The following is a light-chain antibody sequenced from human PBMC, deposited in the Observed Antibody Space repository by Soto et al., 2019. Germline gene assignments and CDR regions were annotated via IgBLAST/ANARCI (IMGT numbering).Light chain of an antibody. Sequence: EIVWTQSPATLSLSPGERATVSCRASQGVSSYLAWYEQKPGQAPRLLIYDASNRATGIPARFSGSGSGTDFTLTIRSLEPEDFAVYYCQQRSNWPPYTFGQGTKLEIK. J-gene: IGKJ2*01. CDR2: DAS. V-gene: IGKV3-11*01. CDR1: QGVSSY. CDR3: QQRSNWPPYT.